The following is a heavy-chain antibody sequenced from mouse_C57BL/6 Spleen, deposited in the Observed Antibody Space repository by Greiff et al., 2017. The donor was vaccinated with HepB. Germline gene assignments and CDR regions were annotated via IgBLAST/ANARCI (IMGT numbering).Heavy chain of an antibody. CDR1: GYTFTSYW. CDR3: ARVYYGSSYWYFDV. Sequence: QVQLQQSGAELVRPGSSVKLSCKASGYTFTSYWMHWVKQRPIQGLEWIGNIDPSDSETHYNQKFKDKATLTVDKSSSTAYMPLSSLTSEDSAVYYCARVYYGSSYWYFDVWGTGTTVTVSS. V-gene: IGHV1-52*01. CDR2: IDPSDSET. J-gene: IGHJ1*03. D-gene: IGHD1-1*01.